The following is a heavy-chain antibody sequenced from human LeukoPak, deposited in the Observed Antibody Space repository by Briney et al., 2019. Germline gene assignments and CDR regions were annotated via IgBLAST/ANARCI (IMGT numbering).Heavy chain of an antibody. CDR3: ARPYDSSGYYSILGY. D-gene: IGHD3-22*01. Sequence: GESLMISCKGSGYSFTSYWIGWVRQMPGKGLEWMGIIYPGDSDTRYSPSFQGQVTISADKSISTAYLQWSSLKASDTAMYYCARPYDSSGYYSILGYWGQGTLVTVSS. J-gene: IGHJ4*02. CDR1: GYSFTSYW. V-gene: IGHV5-51*01. CDR2: IYPGDSDT.